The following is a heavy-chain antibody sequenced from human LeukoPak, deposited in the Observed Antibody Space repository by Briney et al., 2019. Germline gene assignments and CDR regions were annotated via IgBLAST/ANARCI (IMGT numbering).Heavy chain of an antibody. Sequence: GGSLRLSCAASGFTFSSYSMNWVRQAPGKGLEWVSSISSSSSYIYYADSVKGRFTISRDNAKNSLYLQMNSLRAEDTAVYYCARDLKEYDFWSGYYTGAFDIWGQGTMVTVSS. J-gene: IGHJ3*02. CDR3: ARDLKEYDFWSGYYTGAFDI. CDR2: ISSSSSYI. V-gene: IGHV3-21*01. CDR1: GFTFSSYS. D-gene: IGHD3-3*01.